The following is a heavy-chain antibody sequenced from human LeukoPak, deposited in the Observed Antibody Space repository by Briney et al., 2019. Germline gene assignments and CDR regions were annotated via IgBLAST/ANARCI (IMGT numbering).Heavy chain of an antibody. CDR2: IYHSGST. J-gene: IGHJ3*02. D-gene: IGHD5-12*01. CDR3: ARRLVATITSAFDI. Sequence: PSETLSLTCAVSGYSISSGYYWGWIRQPPGKGLEWIGSIYHSGSTYYNPSLKSRVTILVDTSKNQFSLKLSSVTAADTAVYYCARRLVATITSAFDIWGQGTMVTVSS. CDR1: GYSISSGYY. V-gene: IGHV4-38-2*01.